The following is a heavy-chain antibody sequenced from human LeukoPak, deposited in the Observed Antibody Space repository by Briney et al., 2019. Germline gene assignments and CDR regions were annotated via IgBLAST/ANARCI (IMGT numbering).Heavy chain of an antibody. CDR2: IYYSGST. D-gene: IGHD4-17*01. Sequence: PSETLSLTCTVSGASISSYYWSWVRQPPGKGLEWIGYIYYSGSTNYNPSLKSRVTISVDTSKNQFSLNLSSVTAADTAVYYCARSYGDDFDYWGQGTLVTVSS. J-gene: IGHJ4*02. V-gene: IGHV4-59*01. CDR3: ARSYGDDFDY. CDR1: GASISSYY.